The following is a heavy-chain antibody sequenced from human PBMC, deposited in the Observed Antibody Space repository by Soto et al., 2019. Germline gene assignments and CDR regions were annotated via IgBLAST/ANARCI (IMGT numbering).Heavy chain of an antibody. CDR3: ASAPYGNYYDSSGYSPLDY. V-gene: IGHV1-69*13. J-gene: IGHJ4*02. D-gene: IGHD3-22*01. CDR2: IIPIFGTA. Sequence: SSVKLSCKASGGTFSSNHITSVRQAPGRGLEWMGGIIPIFGTANYAQKFQGRVTITADESTSTAYMELSSLRSEDTAVYYCASAPYGNYYDSSGYSPLDYWGQGTLVTVSS. CDR1: GGTFSSNH.